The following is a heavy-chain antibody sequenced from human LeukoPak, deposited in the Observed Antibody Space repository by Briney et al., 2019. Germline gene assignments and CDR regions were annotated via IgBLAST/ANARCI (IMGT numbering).Heavy chain of an antibody. CDR3: ARDSGSYPFDY. CDR2: IYHSGST. Sequence: SETLSLTCTVSGGSISSGGYYWSWIRQHPGKGLEWIGYIYHSGSTYYNPSLKSRVTISVDRSKNQFSLKLSSVTAADTAVYYCARDSGSYPFDYWGQGTLVTVSS. CDR1: GGSISSGGYY. D-gene: IGHD1-26*01. J-gene: IGHJ4*02. V-gene: IGHV4-31*03.